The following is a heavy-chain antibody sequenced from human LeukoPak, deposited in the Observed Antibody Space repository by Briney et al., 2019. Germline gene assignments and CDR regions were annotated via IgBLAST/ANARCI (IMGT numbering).Heavy chain of an antibody. D-gene: IGHD3-3*01. J-gene: IGHJ4*02. CDR1: GGSISSYY. CDR3: ARGGSYDCWSGYYYTPTIFDY. Sequence: SETLSLTCTVSGGSISSYYWSWIRQPPGKGLEWIGYIYYSGSTNYNPSLKSRVTISVDTSKNQFSLKLSSVTAADTAVYYCARGGSYDCWSGYYYTPTIFDYWGQGTLVTVSS. V-gene: IGHV4-59*01. CDR2: IYYSGST.